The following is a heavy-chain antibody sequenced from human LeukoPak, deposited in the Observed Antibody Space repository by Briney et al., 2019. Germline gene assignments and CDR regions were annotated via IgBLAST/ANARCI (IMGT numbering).Heavy chain of an antibody. J-gene: IGHJ6*03. CDR3: ARWKPMVRGVPTKVPDYYYYMDV. D-gene: IGHD3-10*01. V-gene: IGHV3-30*03. CDR1: GFTFSSYG. Sequence: QPGRSLRLSCAASGFTFSSYGMHWVRQAPGKGLQWVALISYDKSSKYYADSVKGRFTISRDNSKNTLYLQMNSLRAEDTAVYYCARWKPMVRGVPTKVPDYYYYMDVWGKGTTVTISS. CDR2: ISYDKSSK.